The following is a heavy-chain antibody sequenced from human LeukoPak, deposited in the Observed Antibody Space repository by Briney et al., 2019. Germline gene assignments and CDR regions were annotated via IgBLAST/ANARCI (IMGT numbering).Heavy chain of an antibody. V-gene: IGHV1-69*13. CDR1: GYTFTSYA. J-gene: IGHJ6*03. D-gene: IGHD2-2*01. Sequence: WASVKVSCKASGYTFTSYAISWVRQAPGQGLEWMGGIIPIFGTANYAQKFQGRVTITADESTSTAYMELSSLRSEDTAVYYCASPESLGYCSSTSCPSPSYYYYYMDVWGKGTTVTVSS. CDR2: IIPIFGTA. CDR3: ASPESLGYCSSTSCPSPSYYYYYMDV.